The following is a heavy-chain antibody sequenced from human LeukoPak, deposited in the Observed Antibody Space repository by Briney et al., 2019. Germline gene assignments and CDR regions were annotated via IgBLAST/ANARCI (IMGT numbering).Heavy chain of an antibody. CDR1: GGTFSSYA. CDR2: IIPIFGTA. J-gene: IGHJ4*02. D-gene: IGHD3-10*01. Sequence: SVKVSCKASGGTFSSYAISWVPQAPGQGLEWMGGIIPIFGTANYAQKFQGRVTITADESTSTAYMELSSLRSEDTAVYYCARAPRARGHFDYWGQGTLVTVSS. CDR3: ARAPRARGHFDY. V-gene: IGHV1-69*13.